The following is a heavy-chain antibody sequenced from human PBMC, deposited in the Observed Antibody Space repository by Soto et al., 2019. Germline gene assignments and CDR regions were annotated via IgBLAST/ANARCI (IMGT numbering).Heavy chain of an antibody. CDR1: GFSFSSYG. CDR2: ILHDGSND. D-gene: IGHD3-16*01. Sequence: WGSLRLSCAASGFSFSSYGMHFFRKSPSKGLEWVAFILHDGSNDYYADSVKGRYTISRDNSKNTVYLQMNSLRVEDTAVYYCATDANEYLWEYYFDFWGQGTLVTVSS. V-gene: IGHV3-30*03. CDR3: ATDANEYLWEYYFDF. J-gene: IGHJ4*02.